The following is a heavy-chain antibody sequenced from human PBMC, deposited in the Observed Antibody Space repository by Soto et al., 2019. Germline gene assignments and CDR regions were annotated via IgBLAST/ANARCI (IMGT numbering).Heavy chain of an antibody. CDR3: ARGSGIAAADHFDY. CDR2: IYHSGST. D-gene: IGHD6-13*01. J-gene: IGHJ4*02. V-gene: IGHV4-30-2*01. Sequence: SETLSLTCAVSGGSISSGGYSWSWIRQPPGKGLEWIGYIYHSGSTYYNPSLKSRVTISVDRSKNQFSLKLSSVTAADTAVYYCARGSGIAAADHFDYWGQGTLVTVSS. CDR1: GGSISSGGYS.